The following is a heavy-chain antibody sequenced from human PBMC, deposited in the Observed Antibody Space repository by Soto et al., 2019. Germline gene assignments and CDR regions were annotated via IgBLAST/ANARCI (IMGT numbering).Heavy chain of an antibody. CDR3: AREYAPGSPNYDY. CDR2: IGESGTPT. Sequence: GGSLRLSCAASGFIFSSYAMKWVRQAPGKGLEWVSLIGESGTPTYYADSVKGRFTISRDNSKSTLYLQMDSLRAEDTALYYCAREYAPGSPNYDYWGLGTLVTVSS. D-gene: IGHD3-10*01. CDR1: GFIFSSYA. J-gene: IGHJ4*02. V-gene: IGHV3-23*01.